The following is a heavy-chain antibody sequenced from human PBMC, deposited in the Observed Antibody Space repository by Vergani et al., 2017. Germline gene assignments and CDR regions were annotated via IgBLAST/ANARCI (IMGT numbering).Heavy chain of an antibody. D-gene: IGHD2-15*01. CDR3: ARGSCLGGSRYKPLLDY. Sequence: QVQLQESGPGLVKPSQTLSLTCTVSGGSINSHNYYWSWIRQPAGKGLEWIGRIHTSGSTNYNPSLKSRVTMSEDTSKNQFSLNLTAVTAADTAVYSCARGSCLGGSRYKPLLDYWGQGILVTVSS. CDR2: IHTSGST. J-gene: IGHJ4*01. V-gene: IGHV4-61*02. CDR1: GGSINSHNYY.